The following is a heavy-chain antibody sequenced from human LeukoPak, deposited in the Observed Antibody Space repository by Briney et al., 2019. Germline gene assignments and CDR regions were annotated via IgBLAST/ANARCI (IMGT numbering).Heavy chain of an antibody. CDR3: AKGSKGYYYYGMDV. J-gene: IGHJ6*02. Sequence: GGSLRLSCAASGFTFSSYAMSWVRQAPGKGLEWVSAISGSGGSTYYADSVKGRFTISRDNSKNTLYLQMNSLRAEDTAVYYCAKGSKGYYYYGMDVWGQGTTVTVSS. V-gene: IGHV3-23*01. CDR2: ISGSGGST. CDR1: GFTFSSYA. D-gene: IGHD4-11*01.